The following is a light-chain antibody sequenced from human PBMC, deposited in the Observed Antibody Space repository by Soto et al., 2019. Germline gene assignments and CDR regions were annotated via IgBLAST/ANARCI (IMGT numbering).Light chain of an antibody. Sequence: DIQITQSPSTLSGSVGDRVTITCRASQTISSWLAWYQQNPGKAPKLLIYKASTLKSGVPSRFSGSGSGTEFTLTISSLQPDDFATYYCQHYNSYSEAFGQGTKVDLK. CDR2: KAS. J-gene: IGKJ1*01. V-gene: IGKV1-5*03. CDR1: QTISSW. CDR3: QHYNSYSEA.